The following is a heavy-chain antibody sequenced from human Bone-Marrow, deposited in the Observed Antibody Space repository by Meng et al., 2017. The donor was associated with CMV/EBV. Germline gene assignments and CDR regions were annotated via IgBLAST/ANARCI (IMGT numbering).Heavy chain of an antibody. Sequence: SETLSLTCTVPGGSVSSGSYYWSWLRQPPGKGLEWIGYIYYSGSTNYNPSLKSRVTISEDTSKNQFSLKLSSVTAADTAVYYCARAGMRHNVVGVDYWGQGTLVTVSS. J-gene: IGHJ4*02. CDR3: ARAGMRHNVVGVDY. V-gene: IGHV4-61*01. CDR1: GGSVSSGSYY. D-gene: IGHD2-21*01. CDR2: IYYSGST.